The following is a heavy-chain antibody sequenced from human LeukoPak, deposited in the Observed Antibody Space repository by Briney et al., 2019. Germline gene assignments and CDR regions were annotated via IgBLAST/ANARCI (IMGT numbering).Heavy chain of an antibody. Sequence: ASVKVSCKASGYTFTDYYVHWVRQAPGQGLEWVAIINPRNGGTSYAQRFQGRVTMTMDTSTTTVYMELDSLRSEDTAVYYCARSGRPTSGRYYYYMDVWGKGTTVTVSS. CDR3: ARSGRPTSGRYYYYMDV. D-gene: IGHD3-10*01. CDR2: INPRNGGT. V-gene: IGHV1-46*01. J-gene: IGHJ6*03. CDR1: GYTFTDYY.